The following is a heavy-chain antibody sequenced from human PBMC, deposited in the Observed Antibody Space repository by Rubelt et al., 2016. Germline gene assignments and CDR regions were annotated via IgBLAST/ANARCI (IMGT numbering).Heavy chain of an antibody. Sequence: QLQLQESGPGLVKPSETLSLTCTVSGGSISSSSYYWGWIRQPPGKGLEWIGSIYYSGSTYYNPSLKSRVPISVDTSKNQFSLKLSSVTAADTAVYYCARSIVVVPAAINGWFDPWGQGTLVTVSS. D-gene: IGHD2-2*02. V-gene: IGHV4-39*01. CDR2: IYYSGST. CDR1: GGSISSSSYY. CDR3: ARSIVVVPAAINGWFDP. J-gene: IGHJ5*02.